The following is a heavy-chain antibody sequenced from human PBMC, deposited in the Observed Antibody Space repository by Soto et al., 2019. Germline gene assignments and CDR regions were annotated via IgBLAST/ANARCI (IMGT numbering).Heavy chain of an antibody. J-gene: IGHJ3*01. CDR3: ARDSRYCADGGWSIMRDAFDV. Sequence: QAQLQESGPGLVRPSGTLSLTCTVSRFSVTNNKYWNWVRQSPGKALEWIGEIYHSGATYYNPSLSRRASISRDKSKNQISLNLTSVPAADTAVYYCARDSRYCADGGWSIMRDAFDVWGQGTLVTVSS. CDR2: IYHSGAT. D-gene: IGHD2-8*01. V-gene: IGHV4-4*02. CDR1: RFSVTNNKY.